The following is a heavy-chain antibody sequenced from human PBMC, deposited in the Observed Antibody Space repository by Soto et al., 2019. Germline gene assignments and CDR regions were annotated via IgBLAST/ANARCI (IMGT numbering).Heavy chain of an antibody. CDR3: AKVYYNFWSGY. D-gene: IGHD3-3*01. CDR1: GFTFSTYV. Sequence: EVQLLESGGGLVQPGGSLRLSCAASGFTFSTYVMSWVRQAPGKGLEWVSAISGSGGSTYYADSVKGRFTISRDNSKNTLYLQVNSLRAEDTGVYYCAKVYYNFWSGYWGQGALVTVSS. J-gene: IGHJ4*02. CDR2: ISGSGGST. V-gene: IGHV3-23*01.